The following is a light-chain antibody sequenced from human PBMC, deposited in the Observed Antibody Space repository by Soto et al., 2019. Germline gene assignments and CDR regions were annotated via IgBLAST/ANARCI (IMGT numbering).Light chain of an antibody. CDR1: QSISSW. CDR3: QQYNSNCP. Sequence: DIQMTQYPSTLSASVGHRVTINFPASQSISSWLAWYQQKPGKAPKLLIYDASTSDSGVPSRFSGSGSGTEFTLTISSLQPDDFATYYCQQYNSNCPFGQGTRLEIK. CDR2: DAS. V-gene: IGKV1-5*01. J-gene: IGKJ5*01.